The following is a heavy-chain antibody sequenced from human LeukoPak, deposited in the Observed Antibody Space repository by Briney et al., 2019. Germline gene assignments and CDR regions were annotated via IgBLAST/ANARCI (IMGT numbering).Heavy chain of an antibody. CDR1: GGSISSGGYY. CDR3: AREMITFGGVIASSAFDI. CDR2: IYHSGST. V-gene: IGHV4-30-2*05. Sequence: SQTLSLTCTVSGGSISSGGYYWSWIRQPPGKGLEWIGYIYHSGSTYYNPSLKSRVTISVDTSKNQFSLKLSSVTAADTAVYYCAREMITFGGVIASSAFDIWGQGTMVTVSS. J-gene: IGHJ3*02. D-gene: IGHD3-16*02.